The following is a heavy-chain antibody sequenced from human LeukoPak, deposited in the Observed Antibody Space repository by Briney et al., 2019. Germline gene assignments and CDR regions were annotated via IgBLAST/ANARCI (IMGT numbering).Heavy chain of an antibody. CDR3: ARVIRAAPGKGYFDY. V-gene: IGHV3-23*01. Sequence: GGSLRLSCEASGFTFSTYWMSWVRQAPGKGLEWASSISGSGGSTYHADSVKGRFTISRDSSKNTLYLQMNSLRAEDTAIYYCARVIRAAPGKGYFDYWGQGTLVTVSS. D-gene: IGHD6-13*01. CDR2: ISGSGGST. J-gene: IGHJ4*02. CDR1: GFTFSTYW.